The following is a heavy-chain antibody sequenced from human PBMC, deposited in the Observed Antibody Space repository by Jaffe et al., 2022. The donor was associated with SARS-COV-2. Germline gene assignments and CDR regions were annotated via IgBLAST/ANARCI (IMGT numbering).Heavy chain of an antibody. Sequence: EVQLVESGGGLVKPGGSLRLSCAASGFTFSSYSMNWVRQAPGKGLEWVSSISSSSSYIYYADSVKGRFTISRDNAKNSLYLQMNSLRAEDTAVYYCARVPRSSSWHKYGMDVWGQGTTVTVSS. CDR1: GFTFSSYS. D-gene: IGHD6-13*01. J-gene: IGHJ6*02. CDR3: ARVPRSSSWHKYGMDV. V-gene: IGHV3-21*01. CDR2: ISSSSSYI.